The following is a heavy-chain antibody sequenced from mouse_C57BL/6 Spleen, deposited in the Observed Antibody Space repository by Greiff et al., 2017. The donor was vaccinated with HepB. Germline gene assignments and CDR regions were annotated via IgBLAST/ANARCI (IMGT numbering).Heavy chain of an antibody. V-gene: IGHV14-4*01. CDR1: GFTIKDDY. J-gene: IGHJ3*01. CDR3: TTYYYGSSPLAY. D-gene: IGHD1-1*01. Sequence: VQLQQSGAELVRPGASVKLSCTASGFTIKDDYMHWVKQRPEQGLEWIGGIDPENGDTKYDSKFQGKATITADKSSNTAYLQLSSLTSEATAVYYRTTYYYGSSPLAYWGQGTLVTVSA. CDR2: IDPENGDT.